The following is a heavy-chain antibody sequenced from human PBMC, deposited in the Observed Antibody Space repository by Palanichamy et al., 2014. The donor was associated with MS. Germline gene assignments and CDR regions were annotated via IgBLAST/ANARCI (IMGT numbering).Heavy chain of an antibody. Sequence: QVRLVESGGGVAQPGGSLRLSCAASGFTFSNYGMHWVRQAPGKGLEWLTFIHNDGTKEYYADSVKGRFIISRDNSKNTLYLQMNSLRPEDSAVYSCVKEGPYDYLWVSHRQALDFWGQGTLVTVSS. J-gene: IGHJ4*02. CDR3: VKEGPYDYLWVSHRQALDF. CDR1: GFTFSNYG. D-gene: IGHD3-16*02. CDR2: IHNDGTKE. V-gene: IGHV3-30*02.